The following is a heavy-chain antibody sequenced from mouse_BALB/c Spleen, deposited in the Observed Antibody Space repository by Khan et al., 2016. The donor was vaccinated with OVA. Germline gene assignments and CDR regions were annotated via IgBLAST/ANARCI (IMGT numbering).Heavy chain of an antibody. D-gene: IGHD1-1*02. J-gene: IGHJ1*01. CDR2: IAPANGNT. V-gene: IGHV14-3*02. Sequence: IQLVQSGAELVKPGASVKLSCTASGFNIKDTYLHWVKQRPEQGLEWIGRIAPANGNTKYDPKFQGKATITADTFSNTSYLQPNSLTSEDTAVYYCARTSYGPRDFEVWGAGTTVTVSS. CDR3: ARTSYGPRDFEV. CDR1: GFNIKDTY.